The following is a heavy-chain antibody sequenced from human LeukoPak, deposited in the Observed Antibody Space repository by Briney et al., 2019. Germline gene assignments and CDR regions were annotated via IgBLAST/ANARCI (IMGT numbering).Heavy chain of an antibody. D-gene: IGHD5-24*01. CDR1: GYTFTSYG. V-gene: IGHV1-18*01. CDR3: ARVEMAWIPGYYGMDV. Sequence: SVKVSCKASGYTFTSYGISWVRQAPGQGLEWMGWISAYNGNTNYAQKLQGRVTMTTDTSTSTAYMELRSLRSDDTAVYYCARVEMAWIPGYYGMDVWGQGTTVTVSS. CDR2: ISAYNGNT. J-gene: IGHJ6*02.